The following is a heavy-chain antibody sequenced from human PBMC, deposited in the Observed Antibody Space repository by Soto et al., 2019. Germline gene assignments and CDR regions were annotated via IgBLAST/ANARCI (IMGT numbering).Heavy chain of an antibody. CDR3: ARGYCSGGSCSPGGMDV. D-gene: IGHD2-15*01. J-gene: IGHJ6*02. CDR1: GFTFSTYW. V-gene: IGHV3-74*01. CDR2: INGDGSST. Sequence: EVQLVESGGGLVQPGGSLRLSCAASGFTFSTYWMHWVRQAPGKGLVWVSRINGDGSSTSYADSVKGRFTISRDNAKNTLYLQMNSLRAEDTAVYYCARGYCSGGSCSPGGMDVWGQGTTVTVSS.